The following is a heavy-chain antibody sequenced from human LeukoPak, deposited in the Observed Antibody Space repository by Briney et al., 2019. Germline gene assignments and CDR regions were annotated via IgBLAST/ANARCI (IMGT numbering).Heavy chain of an antibody. D-gene: IGHD1-7*01. Sequence: GGSLRLSCAASGFTFSSYAMSWVRQAPGKGLEWVSAISGSGGSTYYADSVKGRFTIPRDNSKNTLYLQMNSLRAEDPAVYYCAKSCGNWNYDYWGQGTLVTVFS. CDR3: AKSCGNWNYDY. V-gene: IGHV3-23*01. CDR1: GFTFSSYA. J-gene: IGHJ4*02. CDR2: ISGSGGST.